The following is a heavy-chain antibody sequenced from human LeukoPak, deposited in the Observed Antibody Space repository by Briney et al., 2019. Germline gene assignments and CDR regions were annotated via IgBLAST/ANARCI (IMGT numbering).Heavy chain of an antibody. CDR3: ARNPGGGYDFWSGSINYYYGMDV. Sequence: PSETLSLTCTVSGGSISSYYWSWIRQPPGKGLEWIGYIDYSGSTYYNPSLKSRVTISVDTSKNQFSLKLSSVTAADTAVYYCARNPGGGYDFWSGSINYYYGMDVWGQGTTVTVSS. CDR1: GGSISSYY. CDR2: IDYSGST. D-gene: IGHD3-3*01. J-gene: IGHJ6*02. V-gene: IGHV4-59*06.